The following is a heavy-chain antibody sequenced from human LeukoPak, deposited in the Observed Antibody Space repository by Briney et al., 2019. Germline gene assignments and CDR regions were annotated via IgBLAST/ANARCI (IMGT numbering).Heavy chain of an antibody. J-gene: IGHJ4*02. CDR1: GFTVSANY. CDR2: IYNDESL. V-gene: IGHV3-53*01. CDR3: ARGSYWWDY. Sequence: PGVSLRLSCAVSGFTVSANYMSWIRQAPGKGLEWVSVIYNDESLDYADSVRGRFTISRDISKNTVYLQMNNLRGEDTAKYYCARGSYWWDYWGQGTLVTVSS. D-gene: IGHD2-8*02.